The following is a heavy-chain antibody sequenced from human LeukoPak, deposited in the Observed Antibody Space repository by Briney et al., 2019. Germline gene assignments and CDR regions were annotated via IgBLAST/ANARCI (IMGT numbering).Heavy chain of an antibody. CDR3: ARGGFLHSFDI. Sequence: GGSLRLSCAASGFTFSDYWIHWVRQAPGKGLVWVSRINNDGTNTIYADSVKGRFSISRDNAKNTLSLQMSSVRAEDTAVYYCARGGFLHSFDIWGQGTMVTVS. V-gene: IGHV3-74*01. CDR2: INNDGTNT. J-gene: IGHJ3*02. CDR1: GFTFSDYW. D-gene: IGHD3-22*01.